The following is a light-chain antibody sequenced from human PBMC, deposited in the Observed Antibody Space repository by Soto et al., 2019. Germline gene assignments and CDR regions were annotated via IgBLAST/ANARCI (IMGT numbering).Light chain of an antibody. CDR1: QSVASNY. CDR2: AAS. Sequence: EIVLTQSPATLSLSPGERATLSCRASQSVASNYLAWYQKRPGQAPRLLIYAASTRAAGIPDRFTGSGSGTDFTLTISRLEPEDFVVFFCHQYSRSPIFTFGPGTTVDIK. CDR3: HQYSRSPIFT. J-gene: IGKJ3*01. V-gene: IGKV3-20*01.